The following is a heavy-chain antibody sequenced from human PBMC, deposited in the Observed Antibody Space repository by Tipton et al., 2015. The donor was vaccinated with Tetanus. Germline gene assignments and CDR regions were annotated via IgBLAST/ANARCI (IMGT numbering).Heavy chain of an antibody. V-gene: IGHV4-39*01. Sequence: TLSLNCTVSGGSISSSSYYWGWIRQPPEKGLEWIGSIYYSGSTYYNPSLKSRVTISVDTSKNQFSLKLSSVTAADTAVYYCARTYDSSGYYYGGFDPWGQGTLVTVSS. J-gene: IGHJ5*02. D-gene: IGHD3-22*01. CDR2: IYYSGST. CDR1: GGSISSSSYY. CDR3: ARTYDSSGYYYGGFDP.